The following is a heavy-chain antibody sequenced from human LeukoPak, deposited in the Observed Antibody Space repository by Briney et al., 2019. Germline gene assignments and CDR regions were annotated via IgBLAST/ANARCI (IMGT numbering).Heavy chain of an antibody. J-gene: IGHJ5*02. CDR2: INPKSGGT. CDR1: GYTFTDYY. CDR3: ARDRFDSSAWYVWA. V-gene: IGHV1-2*02. Sequence: ASVKVSCKASGYTFTDYYIHWVRQAPGQGLEWMGWINPKSGGTNYAQKFQGRVTMTRDTSISTAYMELNRLRSDDTAMYYCARDRFDSSAWYVWAWGQGTLVTVSS. D-gene: IGHD6-19*01.